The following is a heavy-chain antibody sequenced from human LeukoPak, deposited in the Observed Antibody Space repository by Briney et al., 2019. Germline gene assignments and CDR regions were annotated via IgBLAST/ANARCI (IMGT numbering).Heavy chain of an antibody. CDR2: INTNTGNP. CDR3: ARDPLGGGNPPDY. CDR1: GYSFTRYG. D-gene: IGHD4-23*01. V-gene: IGHV7-4-1*02. J-gene: IGHJ4*02. Sequence: ASVKVFCKASGYSFTRYGMNWVRQAPGQGLEWMGWINTNTGNPTYAQGFTGRFVFSLDTSVSTAYLQISSLKAEDTAVYYCARDPLGGGNPPDYWGQGTLVTVSS.